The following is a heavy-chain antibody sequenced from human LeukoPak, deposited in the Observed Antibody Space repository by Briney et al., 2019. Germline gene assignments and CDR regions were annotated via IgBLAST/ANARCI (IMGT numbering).Heavy chain of an antibody. Sequence: GGSLRLSCAASGFTFSSYAMSWVRQAPGKGLEWVSAISGSGGSTYYADSVRGRFTISRDNSKNTLYLQMNSLRAEDTAVYYCAKQGGFDWLTNWFDPWGQGTLVTVSS. V-gene: IGHV3-23*01. J-gene: IGHJ5*02. CDR2: ISGSGGST. D-gene: IGHD3-9*01. CDR3: AKQGGFDWLTNWFDP. CDR1: GFTFSSYA.